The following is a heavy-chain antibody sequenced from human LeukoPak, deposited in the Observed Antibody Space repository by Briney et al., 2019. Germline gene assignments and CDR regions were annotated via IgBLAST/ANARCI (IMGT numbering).Heavy chain of an antibody. D-gene: IGHD3-22*01. CDR2: IIPSGGST. V-gene: IGHV1-46*01. CDR1: GYTFTSYY. CDR3: ARRGYYDSSGYYVYPFDY. J-gene: IGHJ4*02. Sequence: GSVKVSCKASGYTFTSYYMHWVRQAPGQGLEWMGIIIPSGGSTKYAQKFQGRVTMTRDTSTRTVYMDLSSLRSEDTAVYYCARRGYYDSSGYYVYPFDYWGQGTLVTVSS.